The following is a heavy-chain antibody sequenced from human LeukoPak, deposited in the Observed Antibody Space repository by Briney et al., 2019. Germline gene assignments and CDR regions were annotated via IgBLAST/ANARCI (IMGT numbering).Heavy chain of an antibody. V-gene: IGHV1-2*06. D-gene: IGHD3-10*01. CDR1: GYTFTGYY. Sequence: ASVKVSCKASGYTFTGYYMHWVRQAPGQGPEWMGRINPNSGGTNYAQKFQGRVTMTRDTSISTAYMELSRLRSDDTAVYYCARGYYGSGAVDYWGQGTLVTVSS. CDR2: INPNSGGT. J-gene: IGHJ4*02. CDR3: ARGYYGSGAVDY.